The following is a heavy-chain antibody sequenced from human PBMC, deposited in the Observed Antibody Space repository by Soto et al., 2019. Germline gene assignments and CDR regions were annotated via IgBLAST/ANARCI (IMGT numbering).Heavy chain of an antibody. CDR3: AKDLFILGSSGWYERGFDY. V-gene: IGHV1-69*13. CDR2: IIPIFGTA. Sequence: SVKVSCKASGGTFSSYAISWVRQAPGQGLEWMGGIIPIFGTANYAQKFQGRVTITADESTSTAYMELSSLRSEDTAVYYCAKDLFILGSSGWYERGFDYWGQGTLVTVSS. CDR1: GGTFSSYA. D-gene: IGHD6-19*01. J-gene: IGHJ4*02.